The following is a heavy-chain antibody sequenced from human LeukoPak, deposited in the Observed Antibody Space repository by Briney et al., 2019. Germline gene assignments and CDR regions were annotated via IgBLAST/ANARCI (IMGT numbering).Heavy chain of an antibody. CDR2: IIPIFGTS. CDR1: GCTFTSYA. J-gene: IGHJ6*04. D-gene: IGHD2-2*01. CDR3: ASHRVVPAARTYYHYGMDV. Sequence: SVTDSFMSSGCTFTSYAISWVRQASGQGLEWMGGIIPIFGTSNYAHKFQGRVTITAHNSTSTAYTELSSLRSEDTAGYYCASHRVVPAARTYYHYGMDVWGKGTTVTVSS. V-gene: IGHV1-69*06.